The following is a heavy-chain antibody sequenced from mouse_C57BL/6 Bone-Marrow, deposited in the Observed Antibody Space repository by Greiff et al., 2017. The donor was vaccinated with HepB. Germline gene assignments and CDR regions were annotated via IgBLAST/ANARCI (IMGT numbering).Heavy chain of an antibody. D-gene: IGHD1-1*01. CDR1: GYTFTDYY. V-gene: IGHV1-19*01. Sequence: EVQLQQSGPVLVKPGASVKMSCKASGYTFTDYYMNWVKQSHGKSLEWIGVINPYNGGTSYNQKFKGKATLTVDKSSSTAYMELNSLTSEDSAVYYCDSSYAWFAYWGQGTLVTVSA. CDR2: INPYNGGT. J-gene: IGHJ3*01. CDR3: DSSYAWFAY.